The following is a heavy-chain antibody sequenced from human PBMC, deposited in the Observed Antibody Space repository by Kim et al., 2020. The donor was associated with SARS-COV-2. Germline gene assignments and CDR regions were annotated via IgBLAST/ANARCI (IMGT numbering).Heavy chain of an antibody. CDR3: ARGQNWFDP. Sequence: SSTSYADSVKGRFTIPRDNAKNTLYLQMNSLRAEDTAVYYCARGQNWFDPWGQGTLVTVSS. V-gene: IGHV3-74*01. CDR2: SST. J-gene: IGHJ5*02.